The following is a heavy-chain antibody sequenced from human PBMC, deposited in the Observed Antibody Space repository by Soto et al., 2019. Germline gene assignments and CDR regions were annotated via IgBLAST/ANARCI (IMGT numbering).Heavy chain of an antibody. CDR2: MNPNSGNT. J-gene: IGHJ6*03. D-gene: IGHD5-12*01. CDR1: GYTFTSYD. V-gene: IGHV1-8*01. CDR3: ARGPGSGYDFSRDYYYYMDV. Sequence: ASVKVSCKASGYTFTSYDINWVRQATGQGLEWMGWMNPNSGNTGYAQKFQGRVTMTRNTSISTAYMELSSLRSEDTAVYYCARGPGSGYDFSRDYYYYMDVWGKGTTVTVSS.